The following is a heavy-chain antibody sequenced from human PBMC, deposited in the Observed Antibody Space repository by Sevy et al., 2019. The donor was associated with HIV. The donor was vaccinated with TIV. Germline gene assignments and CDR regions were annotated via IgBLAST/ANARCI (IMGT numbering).Heavy chain of an antibody. CDR3: AKEGGGYNYDSSGLFDY. D-gene: IGHD3-22*01. V-gene: IGHV3-23*01. CDR1: AFTFSSYA. Sequence: GGSLRLSCAASAFTFSSYAMTWVRQAPGKGLEWVSGISGSGYSTYYADSVKGRFTISRDNSKNTLYLQMNSLRAEDTAVYYCAKEGGGYNYDSSGLFDYWGQGTLVTVSS. J-gene: IGHJ4*02. CDR2: ISGSGYST.